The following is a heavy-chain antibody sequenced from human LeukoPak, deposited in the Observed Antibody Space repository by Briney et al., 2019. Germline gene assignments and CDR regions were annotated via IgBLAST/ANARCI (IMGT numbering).Heavy chain of an antibody. CDR1: GLTFSSYS. J-gene: IGHJ4*02. CDR3: ARVGDLSAAGSFDY. Sequence: GGSLRLSCAASGLTFSSYSMNWVRQAPGKGLEWVSSISSSSSYIYYADSVKGRFTISRDNAKNSLYLQMNSLRAEDTAVYYCARVGDLSAAGSFDYWGQGTLVTVSS. D-gene: IGHD6-13*01. CDR2: ISSSSSYI. V-gene: IGHV3-21*01.